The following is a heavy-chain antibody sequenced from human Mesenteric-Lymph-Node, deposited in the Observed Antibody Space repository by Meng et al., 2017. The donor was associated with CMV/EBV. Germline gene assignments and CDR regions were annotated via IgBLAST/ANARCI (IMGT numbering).Heavy chain of an antibody. V-gene: IGHV4-39*07. CDR3: ARPYYDFWSGYLDAFDI. Sequence: ISSSSYYWGWIRQPPWKGLEWIGSIYYSGSTYYNPSLKSRVTISVDTSKNQFSLKLSSVTAADTAVYYCARPYYDFWSGYLDAFDIWGQGTMVTVSS. CDR1: ISSSSYY. D-gene: IGHD3-3*01. CDR2: IYYSGST. J-gene: IGHJ3*02.